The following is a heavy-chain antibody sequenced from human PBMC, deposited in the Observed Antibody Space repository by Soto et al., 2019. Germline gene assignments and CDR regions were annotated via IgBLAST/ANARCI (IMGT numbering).Heavy chain of an antibody. CDR1: GGSFSGYY. D-gene: IGHD3-3*01. V-gene: IGHV4-34*01. Sequence: SETLSLTCAVYGGSFSGYYWSWIRQPPGKGLEWIGEINHSGSTNYNPSLKSRVTISVDTSKNQFSLKLSSVTAADTAVYYCARSLPASYYDFWSGYDRPLPDFADYWGQGTLVTVSS. CDR2: INHSGST. J-gene: IGHJ4*02. CDR3: ARSLPASYYDFWSGYDRPLPDFADY.